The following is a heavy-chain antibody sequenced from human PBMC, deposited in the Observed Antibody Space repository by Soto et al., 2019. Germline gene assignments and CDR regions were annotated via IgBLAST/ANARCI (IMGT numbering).Heavy chain of an antibody. D-gene: IGHD2-21*02. J-gene: IGHJ6*02. Sequence: GGSLRLSCAASGFTFSSYSMNWVRQAPGKGLEWVSYISSSSSTIYYADSVKGRFTISRDNAKNSLYLQMNSLRDEDTAVYYCARVPPSIVVVTAPLDYYGMDVWGQGTTVTVSS. CDR1: GFTFSSYS. V-gene: IGHV3-48*02. CDR2: ISSSSSTI. CDR3: ARVPPSIVVVTAPLDYYGMDV.